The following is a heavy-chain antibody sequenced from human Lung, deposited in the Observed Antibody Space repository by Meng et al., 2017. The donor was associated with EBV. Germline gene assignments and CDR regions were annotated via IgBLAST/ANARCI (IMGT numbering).Heavy chain of an antibody. Sequence: EVQLLEXXXXXVPXVGXLRLSCAASGFTFSSYTMSWVRQAPGKGLEWVSAISGSGGSTYYADSVKGRFTISRDNSKSTLYLQMNSLRAEDTAVYYCASPASSYFYWGQGTLVTVSS. CDR1: GFTFSSYT. J-gene: IGHJ4*02. CDR2: ISGSGGST. V-gene: IGHV3-23*01. CDR3: ASPASSYFY. D-gene: IGHD2-2*01.